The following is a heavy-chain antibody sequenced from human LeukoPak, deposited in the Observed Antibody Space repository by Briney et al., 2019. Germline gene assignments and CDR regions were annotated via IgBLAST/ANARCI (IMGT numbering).Heavy chain of an antibody. CDR1: GFTFSNAW. J-gene: IGHJ4*02. D-gene: IGHD3-22*01. Sequence: GGSLRLSCAASGFTFSNAWMSWVRQAPGKGLEWVGRIKSKTDGGTTDYAAPVKGRFTISRDDSKNTLYLQMNSLKTEDTAVYYCTTDVNYYDSSGYSYFDYWGQGTLVTVSS. CDR2: IKSKTDGGTT. CDR3: TTDVNYYDSSGYSYFDY. V-gene: IGHV3-15*01.